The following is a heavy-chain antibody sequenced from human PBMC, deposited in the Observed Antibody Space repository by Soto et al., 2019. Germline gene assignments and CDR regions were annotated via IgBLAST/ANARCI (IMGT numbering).Heavy chain of an antibody. D-gene: IGHD3-3*01. CDR1: GYNFKNYA. CDR3: ARDDRSVSGVVTLDH. Sequence: ASVKVSCKATGYNFKNYAVHWVRQAPGQRLEWMGFTNEGSGNTRFSQKFQGRISITRDTSASTVYLDLSSLTSEDTAIYYCARDDRSVSGVVTLDHWGPGTLVTVS. CDR2: TNEGSGNT. J-gene: IGHJ4*02. V-gene: IGHV1-3*01.